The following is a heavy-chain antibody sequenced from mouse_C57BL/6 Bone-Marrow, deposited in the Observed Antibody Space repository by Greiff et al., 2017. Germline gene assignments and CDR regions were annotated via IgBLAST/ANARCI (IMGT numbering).Heavy chain of an antibody. CDR1: GYTFTNYW. J-gene: IGHJ4*01. CDR2: IYPGGGYT. V-gene: IGHV1-63*01. Sequence: QVQLQQSGAELVRPGTSVKMSCKASGYTFTNYWIGWAKQRPGHGLEWIGDIYPGGGYTNYNEKFKGKATLTADKSSSIAYMQFSSLTSEDSAIYYCARSGSSYSYAMDYWGQGTSVTVSS. CDR3: ARSGSSYSYAMDY. D-gene: IGHD1-1*01.